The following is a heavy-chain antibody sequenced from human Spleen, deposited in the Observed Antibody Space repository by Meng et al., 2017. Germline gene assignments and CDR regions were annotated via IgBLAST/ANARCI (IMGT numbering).Heavy chain of an antibody. CDR1: GFTFNMYA. V-gene: IGHV3-30*01. Sequence: GGSLRLSCAASGFTFNMYAMHWVRQAPGKGLEWVAVILYDGSNKYYADSVKGRFTISRDNSKNTLYLQMNSLRAEDTAVYYCARVDDYGDFDAFDIWGQGTMVTVSS. CDR2: ILYDGSNK. CDR3: ARVDDYGDFDAFDI. D-gene: IGHD4-17*01. J-gene: IGHJ3*02.